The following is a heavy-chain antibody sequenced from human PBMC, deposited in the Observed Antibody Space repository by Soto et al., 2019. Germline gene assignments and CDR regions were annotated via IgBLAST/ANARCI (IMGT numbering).Heavy chain of an antibody. CDR1: GGSISSYY. CDR2: IYTSGST. CDR3: ARGSLYTGYSSSWFADTFDY. J-gene: IGHJ4*02. D-gene: IGHD6-13*01. Sequence: SETLSLTCTVSGGSISSYYWSWIRQPAGKXLEWIGRIYTSGSTNYNPSLKSRVTMSVDTSKNQFSLKLSSVTAADTAVYYCARGSLYTGYSSSWFADTFDYWGQGTLVTVSS. V-gene: IGHV4-4*07.